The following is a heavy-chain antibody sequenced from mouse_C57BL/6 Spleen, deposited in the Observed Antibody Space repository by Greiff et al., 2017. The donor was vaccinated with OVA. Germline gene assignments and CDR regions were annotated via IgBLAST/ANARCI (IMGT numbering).Heavy chain of an antibody. CDR1: GYTFTDYN. CDR2: INPNNGGT. D-gene: IGHD4-1*01. V-gene: IGHV1-22*01. CDR3: ARGLPGVWFAY. Sequence: VQLQQSGPELVKPGASVKMSCKASGYTFTDYNMHWVKQSHGKSLEWIGYINPNNGGTSYNQKFKCKATLTVNKSSSTAYIELRSLTAEDSAVYYWARGLPGVWFAYWGQGTLVTVSA. J-gene: IGHJ3*01.